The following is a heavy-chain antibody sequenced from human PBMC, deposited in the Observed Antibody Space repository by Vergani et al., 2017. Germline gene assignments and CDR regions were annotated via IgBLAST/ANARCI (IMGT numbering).Heavy chain of an antibody. CDR1: GDSIISRSYY. D-gene: IGHD3-16*01. Sequence: QMQLQESGPGLVKASATLSLTCTVSGDSIISRSYYWGWIRQPPGKGRECVGSIYNSGNVDSSSSLRSRVTISADTSKNQFSLRLTCVTAADTAVYYCASGKYYSDSTSHFRGRYFDVWGRGTLVTVPS. CDR2: IYNSGNV. CDR3: ASGKYYSDSTSHFRGRYFDV. J-gene: IGHJ2*01. V-gene: IGHV4-39*01.